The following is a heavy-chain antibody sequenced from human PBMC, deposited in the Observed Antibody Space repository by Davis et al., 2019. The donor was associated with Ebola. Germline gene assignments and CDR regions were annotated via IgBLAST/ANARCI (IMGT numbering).Heavy chain of an antibody. CDR2: IKTDGSEE. J-gene: IGHJ4*02. D-gene: IGHD3-22*01. Sequence: GESLKISCAASGFVFSSYVMSWVRQAPGKGLEWVANIKTDGSEEHYVDSVKGRFTMSRDNAKNSLYLQMNSLRAEDTAVYYCARDRPPYYYDSSGPFDYWGQGTLVTVSS. V-gene: IGHV3-7*03. CDR1: GFVFSSYV. CDR3: ARDRPPYYYDSSGPFDY.